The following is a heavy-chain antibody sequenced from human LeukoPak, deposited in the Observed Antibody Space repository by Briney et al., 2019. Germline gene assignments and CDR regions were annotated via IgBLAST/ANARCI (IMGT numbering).Heavy chain of an antibody. CDR2: IYYSGST. Sequence: PSETLSLTCTVSGGSISSYYWSWIRQPPGKGLEWIGYIYYSGSTNYSPSLKSRVTISVDTSKNQFSLKLSSVTAADTAVYYCARAQGETYYYGSGSYVYYFDYWGQGTLVTVSS. CDR1: GGSISSYY. J-gene: IGHJ4*02. D-gene: IGHD3-10*01. CDR3: ARAQGETYYYGSGSYVYYFDY. V-gene: IGHV4-59*01.